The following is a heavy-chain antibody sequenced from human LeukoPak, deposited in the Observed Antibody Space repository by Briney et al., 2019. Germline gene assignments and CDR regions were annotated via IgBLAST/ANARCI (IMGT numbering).Heavy chain of an antibody. V-gene: IGHV3-48*03. CDR1: GFTFSSYE. Sequence: GGSLRLSCAASGFTFSSYEMNWVRQAPGKGLEWVSYISSSGSTIYYADSVKGRFTISRDNAKNSLYLQMNSLRAEDTALYYCAKGAGYYYYYYMDVWGKGTTVTISS. D-gene: IGHD4/OR15-4a*01. CDR3: AKGAGYYYYYYMDV. J-gene: IGHJ6*03. CDR2: ISSSGSTI.